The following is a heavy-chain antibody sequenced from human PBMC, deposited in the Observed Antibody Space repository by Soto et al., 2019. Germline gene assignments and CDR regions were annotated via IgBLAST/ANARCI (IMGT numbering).Heavy chain of an antibody. Sequence: GGSLRLSCAASGFTFSSYSMNWVRQAPGKGLEWVSYISSSSTIYYADSVKGRFTISRDNAKNSLYLQMNSLRDEDTAVYYCARDLDFWSGYFEYYYYGMDVWGQGTTVTV. V-gene: IGHV3-48*02. D-gene: IGHD3-3*01. CDR3: ARDLDFWSGYFEYYYYGMDV. J-gene: IGHJ6*02. CDR1: GFTFSSYS. CDR2: ISSSSTI.